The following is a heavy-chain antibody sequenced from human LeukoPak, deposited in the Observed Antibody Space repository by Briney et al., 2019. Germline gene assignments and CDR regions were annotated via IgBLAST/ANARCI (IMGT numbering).Heavy chain of an antibody. V-gene: IGHV1-46*01. CDR3: ARVRDGYNDAYDI. CDR2: VNPSGDST. CDR1: GYTFTSYG. J-gene: IGHJ3*02. Sequence: EASVKVSCKASGYTFTSYGISWVRQAPGQGLEWMGIVNPSGDSTNYAQDFQGRVTLTGDTSTSTVYMELSSLRSEDTAVYYCARVRDGYNDAYDIWGQGTMVTVTS. D-gene: IGHD5-24*01.